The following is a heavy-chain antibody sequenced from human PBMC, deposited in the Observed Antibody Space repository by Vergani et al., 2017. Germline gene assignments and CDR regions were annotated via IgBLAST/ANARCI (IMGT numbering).Heavy chain of an antibody. J-gene: IGHJ4*02. D-gene: IGHD6-13*01. CDR3: AKDSYSSSWDVIDY. Sequence: EVQLVESGGVVVQPGGSLRLSCAASGFTFDDYSMHWVRQAPGKGLEWVSLISWDGGSTYYADSVKGRFTISRDNSRNSLYLQMNSLRTEDTALYYCAKDSYSSSWDVIDYWGQGTLVTVSS. CDR2: ISWDGGST. V-gene: IGHV3-43*01. CDR1: GFTFDDYS.